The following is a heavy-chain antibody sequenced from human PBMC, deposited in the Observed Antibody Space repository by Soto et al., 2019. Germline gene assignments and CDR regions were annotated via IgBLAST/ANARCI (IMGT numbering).Heavy chain of an antibody. D-gene: IGHD2-2*01. Sequence: GGSLRLSCAASGFTFGYYWMSWVRQAPGKGLEWVSAISGSGGSTYYAASVKGRFTISRDNSKNTLYLQMNSLRAEDTAVYYCAKGPSPAAIGATNWFDPWGQGTLVTVSS. J-gene: IGHJ5*02. CDR3: AKGPSPAAIGATNWFDP. CDR2: ISGSGGST. V-gene: IGHV3-23*01. CDR1: GFTFGYYW.